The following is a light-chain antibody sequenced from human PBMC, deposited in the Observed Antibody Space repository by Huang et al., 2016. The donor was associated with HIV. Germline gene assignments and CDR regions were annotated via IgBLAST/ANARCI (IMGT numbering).Light chain of an antibody. CDR1: ESLNNK. J-gene: IGKJ2*01. CDR3: QQYSNWPPMYT. V-gene: IGKV3-15*01. Sequence: EVVMTQSPGTLSVSPGKRATLSRKTSESLNNKLVWYQQKPGQAPRLLIYSTSTRATGVPARFSGGGSGTEFTLTISSLQSEDFGIYYCQQYSNWPPMYTFGQGTKLEI. CDR2: STS.